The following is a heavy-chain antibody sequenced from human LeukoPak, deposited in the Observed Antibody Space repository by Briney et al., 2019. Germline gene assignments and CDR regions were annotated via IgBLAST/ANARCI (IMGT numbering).Heavy chain of an antibody. CDR1: GFTFSSYG. J-gene: IGHJ4*02. D-gene: IGHD5-18*01. Sequence: GGSLRLSCAASGFTFSSYGMHWVRQAPGKGLEWVAVISYDGSNKYYADSVKGRFTISRDNSKNTLYLQMNSLRAEDTAVYYCAKGLRPRNLQLWQTSDYWGQGTLVTVSS. CDR2: ISYDGSNK. CDR3: AKGLRPRNLQLWQTSDY. V-gene: IGHV3-30*18.